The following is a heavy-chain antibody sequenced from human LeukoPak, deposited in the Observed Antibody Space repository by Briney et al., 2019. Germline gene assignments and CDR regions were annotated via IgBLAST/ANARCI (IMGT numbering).Heavy chain of an antibody. CDR1: GYSLINHW. Sequence: GESLKISCKASGYSLINHWIGWVRQMPGKGLDWMGIIYPGNADATYSPSFQGQVTISADKSTTTVYLQWSSLKASDTAMYYCARQGSYDNSGYSFDYWGQGTLVTVSS. CDR2: IYPGNADA. J-gene: IGHJ4*02. D-gene: IGHD3-22*01. CDR3: ARQGSYDNSGYSFDY. V-gene: IGHV5-51*01.